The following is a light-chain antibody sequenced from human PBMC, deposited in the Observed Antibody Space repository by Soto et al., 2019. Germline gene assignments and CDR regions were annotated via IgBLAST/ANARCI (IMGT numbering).Light chain of an antibody. V-gene: IGLV2-8*01. CDR3: SSYAGSNSHVV. J-gene: IGLJ2*01. Sequence: QSVLTQPPSASGSPGQSVTISCTGTSSDVGGYNYVSWYQQHPGKAPKLMIYEVSKRPSGVPDRFSGSKSGNTASLTVSGLQAEDEADYYCSSYAGSNSHVVFRGGTKLTVL. CDR2: EVS. CDR1: SSDVGGYNY.